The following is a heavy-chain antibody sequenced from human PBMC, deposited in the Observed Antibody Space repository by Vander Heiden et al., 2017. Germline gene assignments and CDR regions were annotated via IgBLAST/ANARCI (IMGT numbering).Heavy chain of an antibody. J-gene: IGHJ6*02. V-gene: IGHV4-39*01. D-gene: IGHD2-2*01. CDR3: AKHYVGSSYNHGVDV. Sequence: QLQLQESGPGLVKPSETLSLTCTVSGGSISRSGYHWGWIRQPPGKWLEWIGSIYHSGTTYYNPSLKSRVTISVDTSMNQMSLKLNSVTAADTAVYYCAKHYVGSSYNHGVDVWGHGTSVSVSS. CDR2: IYHSGTT. CDR1: GGSISRSGYH.